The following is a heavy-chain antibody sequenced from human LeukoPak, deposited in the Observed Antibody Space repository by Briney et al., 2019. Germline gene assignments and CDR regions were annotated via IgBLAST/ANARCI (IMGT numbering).Heavy chain of an antibody. CDR2: TRSKANSYAT. D-gene: IGHD3-10*01. CDR3: TRHARGYYGSGSYYGIDYYYMDV. V-gene: IGHV3-73*01. Sequence: GGSLRLSCAASGFTFSGSAMHWVRQASGKGLEWVGRTRSKANSYATAYAASVKGRFTISRDDSKNTAYLQMNSLKTEDTAVYYCTRHARGYYGSGSYYGIDYYYMDVWGKGTTVTISS. J-gene: IGHJ6*03. CDR1: GFTFSGSA.